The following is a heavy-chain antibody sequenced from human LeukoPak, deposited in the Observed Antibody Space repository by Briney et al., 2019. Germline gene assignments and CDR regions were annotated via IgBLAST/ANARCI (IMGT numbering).Heavy chain of an antibody. Sequence: GESLKISCKGSGYSFTSYWIGWVRQLPGKGLEWMGIIYPGDSDPRYSPSFQGQYTISADKSISTAYLQWSSLKASDTAMYYCARLPGTYGDYFDYWGQGTLVTVSS. CDR3: ARLPGTYGDYFDY. V-gene: IGHV5-51*01. D-gene: IGHD4-17*01. CDR2: IYPGDSDP. J-gene: IGHJ4*02. CDR1: GYSFTSYW.